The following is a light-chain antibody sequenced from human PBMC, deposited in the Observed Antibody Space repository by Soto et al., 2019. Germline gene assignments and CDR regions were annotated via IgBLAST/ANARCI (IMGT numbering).Light chain of an antibody. V-gene: IGKV1-27*01. J-gene: IGKJ4*01. Sequence: DIQMTQSPSSLSAFVGDTVTITCRASQDISNFLAWYQQKPGKVPKLLIYSASTLQSGVPSRFSGSGSGTDFTLTISSLQPEDVAKSYCQKYKIATSNFGGGTKVE. CDR1: QDISNF. CDR2: SAS. CDR3: QKYKIATSN.